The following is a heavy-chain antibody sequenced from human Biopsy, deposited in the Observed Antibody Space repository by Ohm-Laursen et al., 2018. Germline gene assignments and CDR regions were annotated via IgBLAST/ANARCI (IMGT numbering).Heavy chain of an antibody. Sequence: SQTLSLTCTASGCSISSGGSFWSWIRQRPGKGLEWIGYIFNSANTYYNPSLKNLITISADTSKNQLSLKLNSVNAADTAVYYCARGNYFDSNGYFWFDPWGQGTLVTVSS. J-gene: IGHJ5*02. D-gene: IGHD3-22*01. V-gene: IGHV4-31*01. CDR1: GCSISSGGSF. CDR3: ARGNYFDSNGYFWFDP. CDR2: IFNSANT.